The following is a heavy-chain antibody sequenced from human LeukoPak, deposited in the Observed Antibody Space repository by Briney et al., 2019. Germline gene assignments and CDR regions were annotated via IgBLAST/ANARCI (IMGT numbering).Heavy chain of an antibody. CDR3: AKRPTRGYSYGFSDNWFDP. D-gene: IGHD5-18*01. J-gene: IGHJ5*02. CDR1: GFTFSSYA. Sequence: GGSLRLSCAASGFTFSSYAMSWVRQPPGKGLEWVSAISGSGGSTYYADSVKGLSTISRDNSKNTLYLQMNSLRAEDTAVYYCAKRPTRGYSYGFSDNWFDPWGQGTLVTVSS. V-gene: IGHV3-23*01. CDR2: ISGSGGST.